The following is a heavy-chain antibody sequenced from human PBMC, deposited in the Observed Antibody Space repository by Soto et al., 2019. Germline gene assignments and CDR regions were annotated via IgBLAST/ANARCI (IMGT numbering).Heavy chain of an antibody. CDR3: AKDPGYRSFGRCSRVDY. D-gene: IGHD2-15*01. Sequence: GGSLRLSCAASGFTFNNYAMSWVRQAPGKGLEWVSVISGSGDGTYYADSVKGRFTISRDNSKNTLYLHMNSLKLEDTAVYYCAKDPGYRSFGRCSRVDYWGQGTLVTVSS. CDR1: GFTFNNYA. V-gene: IGHV3-23*01. J-gene: IGHJ4*02. CDR2: ISGSGDGT.